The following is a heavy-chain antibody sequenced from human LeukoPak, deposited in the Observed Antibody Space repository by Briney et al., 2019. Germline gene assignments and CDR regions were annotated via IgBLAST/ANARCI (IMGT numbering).Heavy chain of an antibody. CDR1: GFTFSSYG. V-gene: IGHV3-33*06. J-gene: IGHJ1*01. CDR3: AKAPTVTTVYFQH. CDR2: IWYDGSNK. D-gene: IGHD4-17*01. Sequence: PGGSMRLSCAASGFTFSSYGMHWVRQPPGKGLVWVAVIWYDGSNKYYADSVKGRFPISRDNSKNTLYLQMNSLRGEDTAVYYCAKAPTVTTVYFQHWGQGTLVTVSS.